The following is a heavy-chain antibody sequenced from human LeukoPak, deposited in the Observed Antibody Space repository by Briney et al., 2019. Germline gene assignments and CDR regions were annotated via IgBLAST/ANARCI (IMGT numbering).Heavy chain of an antibody. CDR1: GYTFTSYV. Sequence: ASVKVSCKASGYTFTSYVMNWVRQVPGQGLEWMGWINTNTGNPTYAQGFTGRFVFSLDTSVSTAYLQINSLKAQDTAVYYCARDRGDYAHYSYAMDVWGQGTTVTVSS. CDR2: INTNTGNP. D-gene: IGHD4-17*01. J-gene: IGHJ6*02. V-gene: IGHV7-4-1*02. CDR3: ARDRGDYAHYSYAMDV.